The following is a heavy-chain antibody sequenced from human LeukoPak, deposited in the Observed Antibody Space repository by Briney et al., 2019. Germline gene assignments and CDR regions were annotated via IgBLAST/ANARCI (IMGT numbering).Heavy chain of an antibody. CDR2: GSFDGDNQ. D-gene: IGHD3/OR15-3a*01. CDR3: ARDWTLNY. Sequence: GESLRLSCAASGFTFSSYAMQWVRQAPGKGPEGVAGGSFDGDNQYYADSVKVRFTNSRDNSQNTLYLQLNSLRAEDTAVYYCARDWTLNYWGQGTLVTVSS. J-gene: IGHJ4*02. V-gene: IGHV3-30-3*01. CDR1: GFTFSSYA.